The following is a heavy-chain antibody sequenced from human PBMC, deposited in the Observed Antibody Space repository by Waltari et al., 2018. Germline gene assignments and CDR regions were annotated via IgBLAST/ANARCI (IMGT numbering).Heavy chain of an antibody. CDR1: GGTFSSYA. J-gene: IGHJ5*02. V-gene: IGHV1-69*01. D-gene: IGHD3-22*01. CDR2: IIPSSGTG. Sequence: QVQLVQSGAEVKKPGSSVKVSCKASGGTFSSYAISWVRQAPGQGLEWMGGIIPSSGTGNYAQKCQGRVTITAEESTSTAYMELSSLRSEDTAVYYCARDLYYDSSGYDNWFDPWGQGTLVTVSS. CDR3: ARDLYYDSSGYDNWFDP.